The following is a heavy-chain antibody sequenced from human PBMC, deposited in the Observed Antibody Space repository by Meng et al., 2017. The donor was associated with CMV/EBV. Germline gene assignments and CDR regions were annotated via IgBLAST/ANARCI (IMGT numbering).Heavy chain of an antibody. Sequence: FKVAVNGFTTYWIGWVRQISGKGLEWMGIIYPRDSDTVYMMSFQGRVTISADKSINTVYLQWDSLRASDTAMYYCARRDYYDLGSGNWGQGTLVTVSS. CDR1: VNGFTTYW. V-gene: IGHV5-51*01. CDR3: ARRDYYDLGSGN. J-gene: IGHJ4*02. CDR2: IYPRDSDT. D-gene: IGHD3-10*01.